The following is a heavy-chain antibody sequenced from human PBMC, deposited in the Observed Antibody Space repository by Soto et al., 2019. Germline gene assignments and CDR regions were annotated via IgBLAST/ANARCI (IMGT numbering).Heavy chain of an antibody. V-gene: IGHV1-69*13. Sequence: SSVKVFFRASGGSFSSSGIGWVRQAPGQGREWGGGIIPIFVRSHYAQKFQGRVNITADEATNTAYMELSSLRTEDPAVYYFTISLDYSDYTDYSTVGVYLDHWGLGTLVTVSA. CDR1: GGSFSSSG. J-gene: IGHJ4*02. CDR3: TISLDYSDYTDYSTVGVYLDH. D-gene: IGHD3-22*01. CDR2: IIPIFVRS.